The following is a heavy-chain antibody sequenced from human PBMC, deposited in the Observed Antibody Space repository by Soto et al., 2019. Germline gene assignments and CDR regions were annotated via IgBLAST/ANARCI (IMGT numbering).Heavy chain of an antibody. V-gene: IGHV4-39*01. J-gene: IGHJ4*02. Sequence: PSETLSLTCTVSGGSISSSSYYWGWIRQPPGKGLEWIGSIYYSGSTYYNPSLKSRVTISVDTSKNQFSLKLSSVTAADTAVYYCARQNSVTHFDYWGQGTLVTVSS. CDR1: GGSISSSSYY. D-gene: IGHD4-4*01. CDR3: ARQNSVTHFDY. CDR2: IYYSGST.